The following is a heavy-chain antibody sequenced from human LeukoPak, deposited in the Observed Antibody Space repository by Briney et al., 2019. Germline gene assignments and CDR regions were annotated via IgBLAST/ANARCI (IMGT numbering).Heavy chain of an antibody. Sequence: PSETLSLTCTVSLDSTTSNFWSWVRQPPGKGLEWIGEIHRSGSSNYNPSLQSRVTISIDRSRNQIVLELSSVTAADTAVYYCAREILGGFNPGAYWGQGTRVTVSS. J-gene: IGHJ4*02. CDR2: IHRSGSS. CDR1: LDSTTSNF. CDR3: AREILGGFNPGAY. V-gene: IGHV4-4*02. D-gene: IGHD1-14*01.